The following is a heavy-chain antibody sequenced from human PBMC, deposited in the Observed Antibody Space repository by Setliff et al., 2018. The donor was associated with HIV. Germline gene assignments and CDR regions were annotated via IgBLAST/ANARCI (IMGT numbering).Heavy chain of an antibody. Sequence: SETLSLTCTVSGGSISRTTYYWGWIRQPPGKGLEWIGEINHSGSTNYNPSLKSRVTISVDTSKKQFSLKLSSVTAADTAVYYCARRPYYFDYWGQGTLVTSPQ. CDR2: INHSGST. CDR1: GGSISRTTYY. V-gene: IGHV4-39*07. J-gene: IGHJ4*02. CDR3: ARRPYYFDY.